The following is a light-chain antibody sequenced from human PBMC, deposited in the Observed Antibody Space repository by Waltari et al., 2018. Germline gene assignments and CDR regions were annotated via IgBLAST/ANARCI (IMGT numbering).Light chain of an antibody. CDR2: KAS. CDR1: QRISRG. CDR3: QQYNSFPYT. J-gene: IGKJ2*01. V-gene: IGKV1-5*03. Sequence: DIQMTQSPSTLSASVGDRVTITCRASQRISRGLAWYQQKPGKAPKLLIYKASSLESGVPSGFSGSGSGTEFTLTISSLRPDDFATYYCQQYNSFPYTFGQGTKLEIK.